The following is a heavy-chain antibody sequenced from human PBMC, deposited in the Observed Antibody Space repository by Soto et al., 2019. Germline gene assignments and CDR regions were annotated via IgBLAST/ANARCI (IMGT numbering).Heavy chain of an antibody. CDR3: ARADDYINPFDY. CDR1: GGSISSGDYY. Sequence: QVQLQESGPGLVKPSQTLSLTCTVSGGSISSGDYYWSWIRQPPGRGLEWIGYIYHSGSTYYNPSLKRLVSISVDTSRNQFSLKVSSVTAADTADYYCARADDYINPFDYWGQGTLVTVSS. D-gene: IGHD4-4*01. CDR2: IYHSGST. J-gene: IGHJ4*02. V-gene: IGHV4-30-4*01.